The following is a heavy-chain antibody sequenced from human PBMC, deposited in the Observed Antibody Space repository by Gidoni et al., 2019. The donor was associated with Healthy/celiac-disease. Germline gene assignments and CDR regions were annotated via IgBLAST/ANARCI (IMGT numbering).Heavy chain of an antibody. J-gene: IGHJ4*02. CDR3: ARGPLYYYDSSGYLTLFDY. CDR1: GYTFTSYY. Sequence: QVQLVQSGAEVKKPVASVKVSCKASGYTFTSYYLHWVRQAPGQGLEWMGIINPSGGSTSYAQKFQGRVTMTRDTSTSTVYMELSSLRSEDTAVYYCARGPLYYYDSSGYLTLFDYWGQGTLVTVSS. D-gene: IGHD3-22*01. CDR2: INPSGGST. V-gene: IGHV1-46*01.